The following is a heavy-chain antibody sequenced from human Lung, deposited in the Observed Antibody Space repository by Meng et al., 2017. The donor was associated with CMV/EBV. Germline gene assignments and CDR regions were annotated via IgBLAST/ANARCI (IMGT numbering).Heavy chain of an antibody. V-gene: IGHV4-59*01. D-gene: IGHD3-3*01. CDR3: ARGEEECLLSFDP. J-gene: IGHJ5*02. CDR2: IYYNGST. CDR1: GDSFSSYS. Sequence: TLAGDSFSSYSWSWIRQPPGKGLEWIGYIYYNGSTNYNPSLKSRVTISVDTSKNKFSLKLSSVTAADTAVYYCARGEEECLLSFDPWGQGTLVTVSS.